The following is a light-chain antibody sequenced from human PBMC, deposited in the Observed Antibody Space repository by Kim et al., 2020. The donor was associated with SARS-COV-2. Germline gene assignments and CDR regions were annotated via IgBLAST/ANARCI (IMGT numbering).Light chain of an antibody. V-gene: IGKV1-17*03. CDR1: QGISIY. J-gene: IGKJ1*01. CDR2: AAS. Sequence: ASVGDRVPIPCRASQGISIYLAWFQQKPGKVPNRLIYAASSLQSGVPSRFSGSGSGTEFTLTISSLQPEDFATYYCLQHNSYPRTFGQGTKVDIK. CDR3: LQHNSYPRT.